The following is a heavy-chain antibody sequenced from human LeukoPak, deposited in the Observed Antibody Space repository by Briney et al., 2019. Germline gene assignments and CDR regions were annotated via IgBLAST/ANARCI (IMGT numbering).Heavy chain of an antibody. J-gene: IGHJ4*02. CDR3: ARDVDCGGDCYIPYYFDY. D-gene: IGHD2-21*02. CDR2: IKQDGSEK. V-gene: IGHV3-7*01. CDR1: GFTFSNYW. Sequence: GGSLRLSCAASGFTFSNYWMTWVRQAPGKGLEWVANIKQDGSEKYYVASVKGRFTISKDNAKNSLYVQMNSLRAEDTAMYYCARDVDCGGDCYIPYYFDYWGQGTLVTVSS.